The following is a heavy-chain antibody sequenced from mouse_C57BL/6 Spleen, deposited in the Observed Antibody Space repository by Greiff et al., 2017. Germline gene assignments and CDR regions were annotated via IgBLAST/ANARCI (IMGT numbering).Heavy chain of an antibody. CDR2: INPSTGGT. J-gene: IGHJ2*01. V-gene: IGHV1-42*01. D-gene: IGHD2-5*01. CDR3: ARFYYSNYGGGYFDY. CDR1: GYSFTGYY. Sequence: EVQLKESGPELVKPGASVKISCKASGYSFTGYYMNWVKQSPEKSLEWIGEINPSTGGTTYNQKFKAKATLTVDKSSSTAYMQLKSLTSEDSAVYYCARFYYSNYGGGYFDYWGQGTTLTVSS.